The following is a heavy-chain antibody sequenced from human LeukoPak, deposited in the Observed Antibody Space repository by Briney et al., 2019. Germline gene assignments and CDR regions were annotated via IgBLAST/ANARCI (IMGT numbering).Heavy chain of an antibody. J-gene: IGHJ4*02. CDR2: IPYDGSNK. CDR1: GFTFSSYA. V-gene: IGHV3-30*04. CDR3: ARDAQSYGSGSYGDY. D-gene: IGHD3-10*01. Sequence: GRSLRLSCAASGFTFSSYAMHWVRQAPGKGLEWVAVIPYDGSNKYYADSVKGRFTISRDNSKNTLYLQMNSLGAEDTAVYYCARDAQSYGSGSYGDYWGQGTLVTVSS.